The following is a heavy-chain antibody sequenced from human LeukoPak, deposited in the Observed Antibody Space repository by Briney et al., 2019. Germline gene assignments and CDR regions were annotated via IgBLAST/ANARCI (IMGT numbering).Heavy chain of an antibody. D-gene: IGHD3-22*01. V-gene: IGHV1-8*03. J-gene: IGHJ4*02. CDR1: GYTFTGYY. Sequence: ASVKVSCKASGYTFTGYYMHWVRQAPGQGLEWMGWMNPNSGNTGYAQKFQGRVTITRNTSISTAYMELSSLRSEDTAVYYCARDTYYYDTSGFFDYWGQGTLVAVSS. CDR3: ARDTYYYDTSGFFDY. CDR2: MNPNSGNT.